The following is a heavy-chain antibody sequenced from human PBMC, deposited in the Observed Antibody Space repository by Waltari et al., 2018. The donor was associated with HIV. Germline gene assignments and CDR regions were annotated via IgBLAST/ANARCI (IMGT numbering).Heavy chain of an antibody. V-gene: IGHV1-2*02. CDR2: INPFSGGT. CDR1: GSNSNSFY. J-gene: IGHJ3*01. CDR3: AKTYYGPTSYYNVGAFDV. D-gene: IGHD3-10*01. Sequence: VQLVQSGAQVKEPGDSVKVSCRASGSNSNSFYLHWVRQAPGQGLQWVGFINPFSGGTNYAQKVRGRVTLTRDTSIDTSFMELTGLGSDDTAVYYCAKTYYGPTSYYNVGAFDVWGQGTMVSVSS.